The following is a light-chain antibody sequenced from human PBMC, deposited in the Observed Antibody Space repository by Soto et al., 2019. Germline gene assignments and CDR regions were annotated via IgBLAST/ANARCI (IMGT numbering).Light chain of an antibody. CDR2: GAS. Sequence: EIVLTQSPGTLSVSPGERATLSCWASETVATNLAWYQQKPGQALRLLISGASTRAAGISDRFRGSGSGTEFTLTISSLRSEDSAIYYCQQYFEWPPMTFGQGTKVDIK. CDR1: ETVATN. J-gene: IGKJ1*01. CDR3: QQYFEWPPMT. V-gene: IGKV3-15*01.